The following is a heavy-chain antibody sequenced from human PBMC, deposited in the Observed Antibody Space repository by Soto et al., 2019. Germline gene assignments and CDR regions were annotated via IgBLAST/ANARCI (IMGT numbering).Heavy chain of an antibody. CDR3: ARGRRAVAGDAFAI. D-gene: IGHD6-19*01. CDR2: IYYSGST. CDR1: GGSISSGGYY. Sequence: QVQLQESGPGLVKPSQTLSLTCTVSGGSISSGGYYWSWIRQHPGKGLEWIGYIYYSGSTYYNPSLKIRVTISVDTSKNQSSLKLSSVTAADTAVYYCARGRRAVAGDAFAIWGQGTMVTVSS. V-gene: IGHV4-31*03. J-gene: IGHJ3*02.